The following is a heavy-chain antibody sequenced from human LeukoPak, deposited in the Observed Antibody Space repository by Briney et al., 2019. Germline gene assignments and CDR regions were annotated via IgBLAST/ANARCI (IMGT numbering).Heavy chain of an antibody. CDR2: ISHDGSNK. Sequence: GGSLRLSCAASGFTFSSYGMHWVRQAPGKGLEWVAVISHDGSNKYYADSVKGRFTISRDNSKNTLYLQMNSLRAEDTAVYYCARRAGAYSHPYDYWGQGTLVTVSS. V-gene: IGHV3-30*03. D-gene: IGHD4/OR15-4a*01. J-gene: IGHJ4*02. CDR3: ARRAGAYSHPYDY. CDR1: GFTFSSYG.